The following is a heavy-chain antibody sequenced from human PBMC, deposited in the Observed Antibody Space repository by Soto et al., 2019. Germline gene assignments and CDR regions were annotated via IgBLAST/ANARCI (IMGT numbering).Heavy chain of an antibody. CDR1: GGSISSSNW. Sequence: SETLSLTCAVSGGSISSSNWWSWVRQPPGKRLEWIGEIYHSGSTNYNPSPKSRVTISVDKSKNQFSLKLSSVTAADTAVYYCARDRVLNYYDSSGYYYYYYGMDVWGQGTTVTV. CDR2: IYHSGST. D-gene: IGHD3-22*01. V-gene: IGHV4-4*02. CDR3: ARDRVLNYYDSSGYYYYYYGMDV. J-gene: IGHJ6*02.